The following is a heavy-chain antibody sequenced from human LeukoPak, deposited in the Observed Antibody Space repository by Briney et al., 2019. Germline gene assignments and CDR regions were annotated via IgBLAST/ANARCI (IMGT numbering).Heavy chain of an antibody. J-gene: IGHJ4*02. CDR2: ISYDGSNK. CDR3: ARDRQGYSSSLPDY. V-gene: IGHV3-30-3*01. D-gene: IGHD6-6*01. Sequence: GGSLRLSCAASGFTFSSYAMHWVRQAPGKGLEWVAVISYDGSNKYYADSVKGRFTISRDNSKNTLYLQMNSLRAEDTAVYYCARDRQGYSSSLPDYWGQGTLVTVSS. CDR1: GFTFSSYA.